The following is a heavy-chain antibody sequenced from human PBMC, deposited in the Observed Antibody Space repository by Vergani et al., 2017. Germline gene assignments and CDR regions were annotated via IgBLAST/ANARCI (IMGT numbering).Heavy chain of an antibody. V-gene: IGHV4-61*02. CDR2: IYTSGST. J-gene: IGHJ4*02. D-gene: IGHD3-16*02. CDR1: GGSISSGSYY. Sequence: QVQLQESGPGLVKPSQTLSLTCTVSGGSISSGSYYWSWIRQPAGKGLEWIGRIYTSGSTNYNPSLKSRVTISVDTSKNQFSLKLSSVTAADTAVYYCARTFGGVITPPTYYFDYWGQGTLVTVSS. CDR3: ARTFGGVITPPTYYFDY.